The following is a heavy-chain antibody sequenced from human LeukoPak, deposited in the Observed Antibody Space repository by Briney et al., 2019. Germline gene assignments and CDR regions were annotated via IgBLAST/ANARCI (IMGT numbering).Heavy chain of an antibody. J-gene: IGHJ5*02. CDR2: TYYGSKWYN. CDR1: GDSVSSNSAA. V-gene: IGHV6-1*01. D-gene: IGHD6-19*01. CDR3: AREREQWLVERYNWFDP. Sequence: SQTLSLTCAISGDSVSSNSAAWNWIRQSPSRGFEWLGRTYYGSKWYNDYAVSVKSRITINPDTSRNQFSLQLNSVTPEDTAVYYCAREREQWLVERYNWFDPWGQGTLVTVSS.